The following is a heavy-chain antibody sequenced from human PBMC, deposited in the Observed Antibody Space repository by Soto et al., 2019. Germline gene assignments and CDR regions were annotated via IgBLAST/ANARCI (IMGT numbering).Heavy chain of an antibody. CDR1: VYTFTACY. J-gene: IGHJ5*02. V-gene: IGHV1-2*02. D-gene: IGHD2-15*01. CDR3: ARGRILYCSGGSCFSEWFDP. Sequence: ASVQVSFPASVYTFTACYMHWVRQAPGQGLEWMGWINPNSGDTNYAQNFQGRVTMTRDTSISTVYMELSRLRSDDTAVCYCARGRILYCSGGSCFSEWFDPWGQGTLVTVSS. CDR2: INPNSGDT.